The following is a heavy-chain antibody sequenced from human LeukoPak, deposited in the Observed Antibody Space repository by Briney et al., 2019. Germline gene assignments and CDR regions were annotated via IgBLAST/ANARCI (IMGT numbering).Heavy chain of an antibody. CDR1: GFTFSSYD. V-gene: IGHV3-13*01. CDR3: IRIRTGQHQYGMDV. J-gene: IGHJ6*02. Sequence: GGSLRLSCAASGFTFSSYDKHWVRQATGKDMEWVSAIDTVGNTYYDGSVRGRFTISREDAWNSLYLQMNSLRDGDTAVYYCIRIRTGQHQYGMDVWGQGTTVTVSS. CDR2: IDTVGNT. D-gene: IGHD7-27*01.